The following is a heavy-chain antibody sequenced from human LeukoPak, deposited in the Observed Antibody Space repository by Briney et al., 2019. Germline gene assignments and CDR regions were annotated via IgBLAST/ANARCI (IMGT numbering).Heavy chain of an antibody. D-gene: IGHD3-3*01. V-gene: IGHV3-7*01. CDR1: GFSPDSYW. CDR2: MKQDGSEK. Sequence: GGSQRLSCAASGFSPDSYWMSWVRQAPGKGPEWVANMKQDGSEKYYVDSVKGRFTISRDNAKNSLYLQMNSLRAEDTAVYFCTRDGSGWSDSWGQGTLVTVPS. J-gene: IGHJ5*01. CDR3: TRDGSGWSDS.